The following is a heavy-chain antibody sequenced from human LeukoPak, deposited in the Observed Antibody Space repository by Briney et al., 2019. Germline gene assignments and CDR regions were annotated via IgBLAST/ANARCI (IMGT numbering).Heavy chain of an antibody. CDR2: ISYDGSNK. CDR3: AKVPSHGIAAPTY. D-gene: IGHD6-13*01. CDR1: GFTFSSYG. J-gene: IGHJ4*02. Sequence: GGSLRLSCAASGFTFSSYGMHWVRQAPGKGLEWVAVISYDGSNKYYADSVKGRFTISRDNSKNTLYLQMNSLRAEDTAVYYCAKVPSHGIAAPTYWGQGTLVTVSS. V-gene: IGHV3-30*18.